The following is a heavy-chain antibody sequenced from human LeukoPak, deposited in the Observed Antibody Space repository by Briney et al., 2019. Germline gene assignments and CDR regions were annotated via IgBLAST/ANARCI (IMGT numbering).Heavy chain of an antibody. D-gene: IGHD6-25*01. CDR2: IYTGGST. CDR3: ARGWSSSGFDY. V-gene: IGHV3-53*01. CDR1: GFTVSTYY. J-gene: IGHJ4*02. Sequence: PGGSLRLSCAASGFTVSTYYMNWVRQAPEKGLEWVSVIYTGGSTYYADSVKGRFTVSRDNSKNTLFLQMNSLRAEDTAVYYCARGWSSSGFDYWGQGTLVTVSS.